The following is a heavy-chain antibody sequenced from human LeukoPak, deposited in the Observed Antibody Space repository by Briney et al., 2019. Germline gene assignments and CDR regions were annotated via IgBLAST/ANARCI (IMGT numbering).Heavy chain of an antibody. CDR1: GYTFTSYG. Sequence: ASVKVSCKASGYTFTSYGISWVRQAPGQGLEWMGWISAYNGNTNYAQKLQGRVTMTTDTSTSTAYMELRSLRSDDTAVYYCARYYLEAALGEDAFDXWGQGXMVTVS. CDR3: ARYYLEAALGEDAFDX. V-gene: IGHV1-18*04. CDR2: ISAYNGNT. D-gene: IGHD6-13*01. J-gene: IGHJ3*02.